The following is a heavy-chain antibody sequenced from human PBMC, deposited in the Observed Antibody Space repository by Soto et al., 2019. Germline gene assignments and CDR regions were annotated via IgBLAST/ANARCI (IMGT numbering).Heavy chain of an antibody. D-gene: IGHD6-19*01. J-gene: IGHJ4*02. Sequence: LSLTCTVSGGSISSYYWSWIRQPPGKGLEWIGYIYYSGSTNYNPSLKSRVTISVDTSKNQFSLKLSSVTAADTAVYYCARIREQWLVFDYWGQGTLVTVSS. CDR1: GGSISSYY. V-gene: IGHV4-59*08. CDR2: IYYSGST. CDR3: ARIREQWLVFDY.